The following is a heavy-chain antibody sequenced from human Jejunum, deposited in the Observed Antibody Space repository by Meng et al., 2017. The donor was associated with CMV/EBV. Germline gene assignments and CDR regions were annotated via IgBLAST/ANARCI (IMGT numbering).Heavy chain of an antibody. CDR1: SDSISSNF. D-gene: IGHD6-19*01. CDR3: AREESVGIAVTGTFDY. Sequence: QVQLPASGSGLVNPSETLSPTCTVSSDSISSNFWSWIRQPAGKGLGWIGRIYSSGSTFYNPSLKSRVTMSVDTSKNQFSLSLASVTAADTAIYFCAREESVGIAVTGTFDYWGQGILVTGSS. CDR2: IYSSGST. V-gene: IGHV4-4*07. J-gene: IGHJ4*02.